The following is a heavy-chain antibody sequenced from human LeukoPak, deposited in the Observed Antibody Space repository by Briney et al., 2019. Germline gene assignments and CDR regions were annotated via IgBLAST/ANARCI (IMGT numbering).Heavy chain of an antibody. CDR1: GLTFSSYG. Sequence: PGGSLRLSCEASGLTFSSYGMSWVRQAPGKGRQWVSAITGDGTTTYYADSVKGRFTISRDNSKNMLYLQMSSLRAEDTAVYYCAKMQGYFDYWGQGTLVPVSS. J-gene: IGHJ4*02. CDR3: AKMQGYFDY. CDR2: ITGDGTTT. V-gene: IGHV3-23*01.